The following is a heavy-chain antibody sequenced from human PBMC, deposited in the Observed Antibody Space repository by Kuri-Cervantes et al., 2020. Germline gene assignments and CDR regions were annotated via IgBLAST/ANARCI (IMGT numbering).Heavy chain of an antibody. D-gene: IGHD6-13*01. CDR1: GFTFRSSA. V-gene: IGHV3-30-3*01. Sequence: GESLKISCAASGFTFRSSAMHWVRQAPGKGLEWVAVISRDGTEKYYADSVRGRFTVSRDNTKNILSLQVNSLGPEDTAVYYCARAIAAPGTPENAFDIWGQGTMVTVSS. CDR2: ISRDGTEK. CDR3: ARAIAAPGTPENAFDI. J-gene: IGHJ3*02.